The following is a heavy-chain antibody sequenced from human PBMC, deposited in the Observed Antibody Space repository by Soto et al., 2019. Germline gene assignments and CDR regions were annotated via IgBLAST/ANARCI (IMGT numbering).Heavy chain of an antibody. CDR2: IYNSGNT. CDR3: ARARSSSPNSAFDY. D-gene: IGHD6-13*01. Sequence: SETLSLTCTVSPGSISSYYWSWIPQHPGKGLEWIGYIYNSGNTNYNPSLRRRVTMSVDTYNNQFSLKLTSVTAADTAVYYCARARSSSPNSAFDYWGQGTLVTVS. J-gene: IGHJ4*02. CDR1: PGSISSYY. V-gene: IGHV4-59*01.